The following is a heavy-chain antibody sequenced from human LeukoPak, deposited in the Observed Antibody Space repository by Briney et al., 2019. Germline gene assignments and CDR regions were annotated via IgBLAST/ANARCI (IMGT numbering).Heavy chain of an antibody. Sequence: ASVKVSCKASGYTFKNYGISWVRQAPGQGLEWMGWISAYNGYTKCAQKVQGRVTMTTDTSTSTACMELRSLRSDDTAVYHCARGIAVAGTRPKSLGYWGQGTLVTVSS. D-gene: IGHD6-19*01. J-gene: IGHJ4*02. CDR1: GYTFKNYG. V-gene: IGHV1-18*01. CDR2: ISAYNGYT. CDR3: ARGIAVAGTRPKSLGY.